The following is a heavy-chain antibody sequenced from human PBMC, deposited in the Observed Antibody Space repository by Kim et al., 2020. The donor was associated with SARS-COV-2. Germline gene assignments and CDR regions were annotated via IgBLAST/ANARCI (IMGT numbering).Heavy chain of an antibody. Sequence: GGSLRLSCAASGFTFSGSAMHWVRQASGKGLEWVGRIRSKANSYATAYAASVKGRFTISRDDSKNTAYLQMNSLKTEDTAVYYCTRLVVVPAAILVHNWFDPWGQGTLVTVSS. J-gene: IGHJ5*02. CDR2: IRSKANSYAT. CDR3: TRLVVVPAAILVHNWFDP. D-gene: IGHD2-2*01. CDR1: GFTFSGSA. V-gene: IGHV3-73*01.